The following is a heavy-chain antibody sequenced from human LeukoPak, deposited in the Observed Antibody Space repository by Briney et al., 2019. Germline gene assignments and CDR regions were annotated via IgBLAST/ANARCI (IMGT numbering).Heavy chain of an antibody. CDR1: GVSISSYY. J-gene: IGHJ4*02. V-gene: IGHV4-59*01. D-gene: IGHD3-10*01. CDR3: ARGKEVITMLRGLKPGYYFDY. Sequence: SETLSLTCTVSGVSISSYYWSWIRQPPGRGLEWIGYLYYSGSTNYNPSLKSRVTISVDTSKNQFSLKLSSVTAADTAVYYCARGKEVITMLRGLKPGYYFDYWGQGTLVTVSS. CDR2: LYYSGST.